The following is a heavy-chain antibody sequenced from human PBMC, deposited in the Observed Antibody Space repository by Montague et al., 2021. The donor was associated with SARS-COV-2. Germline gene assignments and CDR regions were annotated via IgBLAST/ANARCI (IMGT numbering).Heavy chain of an antibody. CDR3: ARDLGHRYVAGWFDP. V-gene: IGHV4-31*03. CDR1: SGSISSGGSISSGGYY. D-gene: IGHD5-18*01. CDR2: IYYSGST. J-gene: IGHJ5*02. Sequence: TLSLTCTVSSGSISSGGSISSGGYYWSWIRQHPGKGLEWIGYIYYSGSTSYNPSLKSRVTISVDTSKNQFSLKLSSVTAADTAVYHCARDLGHRYVAGWFDPWGQGTLVTVSS.